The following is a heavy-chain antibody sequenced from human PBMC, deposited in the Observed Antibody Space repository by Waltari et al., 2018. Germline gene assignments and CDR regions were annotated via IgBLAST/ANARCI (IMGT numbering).Heavy chain of an antibody. Sequence: QLQLQESGPGLVKPSETLSLTCTVSGGSISSSSYYWGWIRQPPGTGLEWIGSIYYSGSTYYNPSLKSRVTISVDTSKNQFSLKLSSVTAADTAVYYCARAGGYDILTGYYLPFDYWGQGTLVTVSS. CDR3: ARAGGYDILTGYYLPFDY. J-gene: IGHJ4*02. D-gene: IGHD3-9*01. CDR1: GGSISSSSYY. CDR2: IYYSGST. V-gene: IGHV4-39*07.